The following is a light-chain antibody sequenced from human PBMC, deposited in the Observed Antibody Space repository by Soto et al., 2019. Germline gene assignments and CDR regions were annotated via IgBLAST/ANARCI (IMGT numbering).Light chain of an antibody. V-gene: IGKV1-5*01. CDR1: QSVSYW. CDR3: QQYNDYPRT. CDR2: DGS. J-gene: IGKJ1*01. Sequence: DIQMTQSPSTLSTSVGARVTITCRASQSVSYWLAWYQQKPGKAPNLLIYDGSTLESGVPSRFSGSGPGTEFTLAISSLQPDDFATYYCQQYNDYPRTFGQGTKVDIK.